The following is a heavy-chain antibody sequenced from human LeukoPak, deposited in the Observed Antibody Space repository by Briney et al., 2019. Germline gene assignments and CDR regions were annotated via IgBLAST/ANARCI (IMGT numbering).Heavy chain of an antibody. V-gene: IGHV4-4*07. D-gene: IGHD3-22*01. CDR3: ARAYYYGSSGYYVGTHFDY. CDR2: IYTSGST. J-gene: IGHJ4*02. Sequence: PSETLSLTCTVSGGSISSYYWSWIRQPAGKGLEWIGRIYTSGSTNYNPSLKSRVTMSVDTSKNQFSLKLSSVTAADTAVYYCARAYYYGSSGYYVGTHFDYWGQGTLVTVSS. CDR1: GGSISSYY.